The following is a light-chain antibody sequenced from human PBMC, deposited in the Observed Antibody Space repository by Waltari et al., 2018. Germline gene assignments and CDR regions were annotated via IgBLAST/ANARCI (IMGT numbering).Light chain of an antibody. Sequence: QSALTQPASVSGSPGQSITISCTRTSSDVGGYNFVSWYQQHPGKAPKLMIYDVSNRPSGVSNRFSGSKSGNTASLTISGLQAEDEADYYCSSYTSSDTPVFGTGTKVTVV. CDR3: SSYTSSDTPV. CDR1: SSDVGGYNF. CDR2: DVS. V-gene: IGLV2-14*01. J-gene: IGLJ1*01.